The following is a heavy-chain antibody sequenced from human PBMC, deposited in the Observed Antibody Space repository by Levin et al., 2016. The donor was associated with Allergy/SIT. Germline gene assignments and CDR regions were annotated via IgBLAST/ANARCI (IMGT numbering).Heavy chain of an antibody. J-gene: IGHJ4*02. CDR2: ITPSQGGA. D-gene: IGHD5-24*01. CDR3: ARDETSAYNYFDL. Sequence: SVKVSCKASGGAPFTFSWLRQAPGQGLEWMGRITPSQGGADYAQNFQGRVTFTADRATTTVFLELKSLRSEDSAIYYCARDETSAYNYFDLWGQGTLVTVSS. V-gene: IGHV1-69*08. CDR1: GGAPFT.